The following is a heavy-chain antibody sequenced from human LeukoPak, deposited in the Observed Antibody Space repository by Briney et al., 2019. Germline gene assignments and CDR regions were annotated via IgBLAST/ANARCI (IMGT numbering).Heavy chain of an antibody. CDR3: ARDGGYSSGSDY. V-gene: IGHV1-69*01. J-gene: IGHJ4*02. CDR2: IIPIFGTA. D-gene: IGHD3-22*01. Sequence: SVKVSCKASGGTFSSYAISWVRQAPGQGLEWMGGIIPIFGTANYAQKFQGRVTITADESASTAYMELSSLRSEDTAVYYCARDGGYSSGSDYWGQGTLVTVSS. CDR1: GGTFSSYA.